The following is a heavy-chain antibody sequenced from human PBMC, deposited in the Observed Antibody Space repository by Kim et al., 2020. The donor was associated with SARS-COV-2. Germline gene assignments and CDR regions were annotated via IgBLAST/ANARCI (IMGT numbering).Heavy chain of an antibody. D-gene: IGHD4-17*01. CDR3: AGDYADY. V-gene: IGHV4-4*02. Sequence: HSGSTNYNPSLKSRVTISVGKSKNQFSLKLSSVTAADTAVYYCAGDYADYWGQGTLVTVSS. J-gene: IGHJ4*02. CDR2: HSGST.